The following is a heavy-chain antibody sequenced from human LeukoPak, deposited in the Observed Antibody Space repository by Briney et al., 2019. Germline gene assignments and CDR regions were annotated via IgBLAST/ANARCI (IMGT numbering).Heavy chain of an antibody. J-gene: IGHJ4*02. Sequence: ASVKVSCKASGYTFTSYGISWVRQAPGQGLEWMGWISAYNGNTNYAQKLQGRVTMTTDTSTSTAYMELRSLRSDDTAVYYCARDRKGYGSARQDYWGQGTLVTVSS. CDR2: ISAYNGNT. D-gene: IGHD6-19*01. V-gene: IGHV1-18*01. CDR3: ARDRKGYGSARQDY. CDR1: GYTFTSYG.